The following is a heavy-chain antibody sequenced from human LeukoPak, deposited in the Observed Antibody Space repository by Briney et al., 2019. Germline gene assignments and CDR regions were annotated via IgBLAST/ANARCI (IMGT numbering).Heavy chain of an antibody. CDR3: ARDIVYYDSSGYEEFDY. CDR1: GFTFSSYS. Sequence: GGSLRLSCAASGFTFSSYSMNWVRQAPGKGLEWVSSISSSSSYIYYADSVKGRFTISRDNAKNSLYLQTNSLRAEDTAVYYCARDIVYYDSSGYEEFDYWGQGTLVTVSS. CDR2: ISSSSSYI. D-gene: IGHD3-22*01. J-gene: IGHJ4*02. V-gene: IGHV3-21*01.